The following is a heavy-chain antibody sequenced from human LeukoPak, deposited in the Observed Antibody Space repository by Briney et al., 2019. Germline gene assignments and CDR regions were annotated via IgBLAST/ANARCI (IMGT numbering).Heavy chain of an antibody. CDR3: ARQNGAYTGYDSFDY. J-gene: IGHJ4*01. CDR2: VFDSGST. CDR1: GGSIGSFY. D-gene: IGHD5-12*01. V-gene: IGHV4-59*08. Sequence: SETLSLTCTVSGGSIGSFYWSWIRPPPGKTLEWIANVFDSGSTNYNPSLTSRVTVSVDTSKNQFSLRLSSVTVSDTAVYYCARQNGAYTGYDSFDYWGQGTLLTVSS.